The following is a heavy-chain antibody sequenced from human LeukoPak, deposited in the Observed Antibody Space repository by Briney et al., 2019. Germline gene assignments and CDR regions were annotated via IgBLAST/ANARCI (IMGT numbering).Heavy chain of an antibody. J-gene: IGHJ4*02. CDR1: GFTFSTYS. CDR3: AKDTMAMIKYYFDY. D-gene: IGHD5-24*01. Sequence: GGSLRLSCAASGFTFSTYSMNWVRQAPGKGLEWVSSISSSSYIYYADSVKGRFTISRDNAKNSLYLQMNSLRAEDTAVYYCAKDTMAMIKYYFDYWGQGTLVTVSS. V-gene: IGHV3-21*04. CDR2: ISSSSYI.